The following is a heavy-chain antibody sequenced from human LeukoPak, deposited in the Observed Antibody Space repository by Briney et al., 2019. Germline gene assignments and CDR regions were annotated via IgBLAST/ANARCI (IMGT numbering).Heavy chain of an antibody. Sequence: GGSLRLSCAASGFTFSNFAMHWVRQAPGKGLEYVSAINSNGGSTYYANSVKGRFTISRDNSKNTVYLQMGSLRIDDMAVYYCARGGAVAGTRGNDYWGQGTLVTVSS. D-gene: IGHD6-19*01. CDR1: GFTFSNFA. V-gene: IGHV3-64*01. J-gene: IGHJ4*02. CDR3: ARGGAVAGTRGNDY. CDR2: INSNGGST.